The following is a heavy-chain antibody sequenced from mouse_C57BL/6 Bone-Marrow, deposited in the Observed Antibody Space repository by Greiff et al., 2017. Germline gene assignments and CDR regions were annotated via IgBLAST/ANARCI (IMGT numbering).Heavy chain of an antibody. CDR2: IDPSDSYT. CDR1: GYTFTSYW. Sequence: VQLQQPGAELVMPGASVKLSRKASGYTFTSYWMHWVKQRPGQGLEWIGEIDPSDSYTNYNQKFKGKSTLTVDKSSSTAYMQLSSLTSEDSAVYYCARSEDGYSPWFAYWGQGTLVTVSA. V-gene: IGHV1-69*01. D-gene: IGHD2-3*01. J-gene: IGHJ3*01. CDR3: ARSEDGYSPWFAY.